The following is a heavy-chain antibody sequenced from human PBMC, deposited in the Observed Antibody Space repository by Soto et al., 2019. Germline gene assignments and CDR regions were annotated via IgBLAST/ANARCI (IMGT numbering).Heavy chain of an antibody. Sequence: PGGSLRLSCAASGFTFSSYWMHWVRQAPGKGLVWVSRINSDGSSTSYADSVKGRFTISRDNAKNTLYLQMNSLRAEDTAVYYCARVGSSGWYGWGDFDYWGQGTLVTVSS. J-gene: IGHJ4*02. D-gene: IGHD6-19*01. V-gene: IGHV3-74*01. CDR2: INSDGSST. CDR3: ARVGSSGWYGWGDFDY. CDR1: GFTFSSYW.